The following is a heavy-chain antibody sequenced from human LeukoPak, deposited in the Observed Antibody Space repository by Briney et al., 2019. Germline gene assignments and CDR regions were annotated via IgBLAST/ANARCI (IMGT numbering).Heavy chain of an antibody. V-gene: IGHV3-11*04. CDR1: GFTFSGYY. J-gene: IGHJ6*03. CDR2: IISSSRTI. CDR3: AREGMSTSRIAAAGTNYYYYYMDV. D-gene: IGHD6-13*01. Sequence: GGSLRLSCAASGFTFSGYYMSWIRQAPGKGLEWVSYIISSSRTIYYADSVKGRFTISRDNAKNSLYLQMNSLRAEDTAAYYCAREGMSTSRIAAAGTNYYYYYMDVWGKGTTVTVSS.